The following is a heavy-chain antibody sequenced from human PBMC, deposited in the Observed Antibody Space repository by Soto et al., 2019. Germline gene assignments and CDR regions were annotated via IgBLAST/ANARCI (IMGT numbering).Heavy chain of an antibody. J-gene: IGHJ6*02. CDR3: ARGRHHQGMDV. Sequence: HLGGSLRLSCAASGFTFSSYDMHWVRQATGKGLEWVSAIGTAGDTYYPGSVKGRFTISRENAKNSLYLQMNSLRAGDTAVYYCARGRHHQGMDVWGQGTTVTVSS. CDR1: GFTFSSYD. V-gene: IGHV3-13*01. CDR2: IGTAGDT. D-gene: IGHD2-2*01.